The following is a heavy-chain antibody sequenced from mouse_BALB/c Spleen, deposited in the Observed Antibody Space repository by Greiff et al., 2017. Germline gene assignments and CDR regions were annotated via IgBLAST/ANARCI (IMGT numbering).Heavy chain of an antibody. CDR3: ARGVTTVDYAMDY. J-gene: IGHJ4*01. D-gene: IGHD1-1*01. CDR1: GFTFSSYA. CDR2: ISSGGST. Sequence: EVKLLESGGGLVKPGGSLKLSCAASGFTFSSYAMPWVRQTPEKRLEWVASISSGGSTYYPDRVKGRFTISRDNARYILYLQMSSRMSEDTAMYYCARGVTTVDYAMDYWGQGTSVTVSS. V-gene: IGHV5-6-5*01.